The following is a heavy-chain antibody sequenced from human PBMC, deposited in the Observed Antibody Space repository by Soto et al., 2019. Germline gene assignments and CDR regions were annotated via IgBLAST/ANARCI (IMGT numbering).Heavy chain of an antibody. Sequence: GESLKISSKGSGYNFGSDWIGWVRQMPGKGLEWMGIIQPGGSDLRYSPSFQGQVTISADKSINTAYLQWSSLKASDTAMYYCARQLNYFCASWGQATQVTVSS. CDR2: IQPGGSDL. CDR3: ARQLNYFCAS. V-gene: IGHV5-51*01. J-gene: IGHJ5*02. D-gene: IGHD4-4*01. CDR1: GYNFGSDW.